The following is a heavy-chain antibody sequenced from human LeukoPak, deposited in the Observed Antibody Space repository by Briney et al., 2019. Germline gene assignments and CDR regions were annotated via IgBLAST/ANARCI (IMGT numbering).Heavy chain of an antibody. CDR3: ARGMGYCSSTSCYIGN. CDR1: GGSFTYYH. Sequence: PSETLSLTCTVYGGSFTYYHWSWIRQPPPKGLDLIGDINHSGSTNYNPSLKIRVTISVDTSKNQFSLKLSSVTAADTAVYYCARGMGYCSSTSCYIGNWGQGTLVTVSS. J-gene: IGHJ4*02. CDR2: INHSGST. V-gene: IGHV4-34*01. D-gene: IGHD2-2*02.